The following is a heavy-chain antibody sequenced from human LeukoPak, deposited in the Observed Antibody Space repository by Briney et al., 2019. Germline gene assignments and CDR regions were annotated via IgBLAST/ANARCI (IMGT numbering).Heavy chain of an antibody. CDR2: VNDSGSI. D-gene: IGHD7-27*01. J-gene: IGHJ4*02. Sequence: PSETLSLTCAVYGGSFSGFYWNWIRQPPGKGLEWIGEVNDSGSIKYNPSLKSRVTISVDTSKNQFSLNLNSVTAADTAVYYCARNWGEYYFDYWGQGTLVTVSS. CDR1: GGSFSGFY. CDR3: ARNWGEYYFDY. V-gene: IGHV4-34*01.